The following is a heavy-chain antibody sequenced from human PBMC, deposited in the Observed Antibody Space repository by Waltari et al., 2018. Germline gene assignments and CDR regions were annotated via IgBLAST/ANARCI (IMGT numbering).Heavy chain of an antibody. V-gene: IGHV3-23*01. Sequence: EVQLLESGGGLVQPGGSLRLSCTPPGFTFSADPMSWVRQAPGKGLEWVAAISANGGSTYFADSVMGRFTISRDNSKNTLFLQMNSLRAEDTAIYYCSKEVASLYYYGMDVWGLGTTVTVSS. CDR3: SKEVASLYYYGMDV. J-gene: IGHJ6*02. CDR1: GFTFSADP. D-gene: IGHD5-12*01. CDR2: ISANGGST.